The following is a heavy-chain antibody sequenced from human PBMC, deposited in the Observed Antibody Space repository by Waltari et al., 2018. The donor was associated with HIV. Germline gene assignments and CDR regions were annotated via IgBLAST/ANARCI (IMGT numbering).Heavy chain of an antibody. V-gene: IGHV1-8*01. Sequence: VQLVQSGAEVKKPGASVRVSCKASGYTFTSLDINWVRKATGQGLEWMGWMNPNSKKTGFAQKFQGRISMTRNTSIGTAYMELSSLRSLDTAVYYCARTSNVDLDYWGHGTLVTVS. CDR1: GYTFTSLD. CDR3: ARTSNVDLDY. CDR2: MNPNSKKT. J-gene: IGHJ4*01. D-gene: IGHD3-10*02.